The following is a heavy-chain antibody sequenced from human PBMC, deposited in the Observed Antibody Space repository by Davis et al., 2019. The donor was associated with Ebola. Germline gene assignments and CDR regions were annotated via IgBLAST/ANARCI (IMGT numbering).Heavy chain of an antibody. CDR3: ARDDRRIAVAGTSY. J-gene: IGHJ4*02. V-gene: IGHV1-18*01. CDR1: GYTFTSYG. Sequence: ASVKVSCKASGYTFTSYGISWVRQAPGQGLEWMGWISAYNGNTNYAQKLQGRVTMTTDTSTSTAHMELRSLRSDDTAVYYCARDDRRIAVAGTSYWGQGTLVTVSS. D-gene: IGHD6-19*01. CDR2: ISAYNGNT.